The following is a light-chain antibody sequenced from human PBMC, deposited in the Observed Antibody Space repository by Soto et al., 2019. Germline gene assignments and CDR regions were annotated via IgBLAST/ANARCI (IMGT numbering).Light chain of an antibody. Sequence: EIVLTHSPGTLSLSPGERATLSCGASQSVSSSYLAWYQQKPGQAPRLLIYGASSRATGIPDRFSGSGSGTDFTLTISRLEPEDFTVYYCQQYGSSPRTFGQGTRLEIK. J-gene: IGKJ5*01. CDR2: GAS. V-gene: IGKV3-20*01. CDR3: QQYGSSPRT. CDR1: QSVSSSY.